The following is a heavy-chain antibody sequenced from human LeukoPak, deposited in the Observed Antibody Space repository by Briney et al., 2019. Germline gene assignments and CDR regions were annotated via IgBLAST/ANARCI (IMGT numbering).Heavy chain of an antibody. D-gene: IGHD1-1*01. CDR2: INPNSGGT. CDR3: ARLERGPERIYNWFDP. Sequence: ASVKVSCKASGYTFTGYYMHWVRQAPGQGLEWMGWINPNSGGTNYAQKFQGRVTMTRDTSISTAYMELSRLRPDDTAVYYCARLERGPERIYNWFDPWGQGTLVTVSS. V-gene: IGHV1-2*02. CDR1: GYTFTGYY. J-gene: IGHJ5*02.